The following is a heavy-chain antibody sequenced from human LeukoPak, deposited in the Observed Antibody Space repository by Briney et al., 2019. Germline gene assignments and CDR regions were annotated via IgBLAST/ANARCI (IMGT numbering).Heavy chain of an antibody. Sequence: ASVKVSCKASGYTFTGYYMHWARQAPGQGLEWRGWINPNSGGTNYAQKFQGRVTMTRDTSISTAYMELSRLRSDDTAAYYCARVGYCSSTSCSDFDYWGQGTLVIVSS. CDR2: INPNSGGT. D-gene: IGHD2-2*01. CDR1: GYTFTGYY. V-gene: IGHV1-2*02. CDR3: ARVGYCSSTSCSDFDY. J-gene: IGHJ4*02.